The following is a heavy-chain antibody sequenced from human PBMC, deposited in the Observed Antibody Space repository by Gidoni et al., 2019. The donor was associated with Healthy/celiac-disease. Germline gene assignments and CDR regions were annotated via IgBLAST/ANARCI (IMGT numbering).Heavy chain of an antibody. J-gene: IGHJ4*02. Sequence: QLQLQESGPGLVKPSETLSLTCTVSGGSISSSRYYWGWIRQPPGKGLEWIGSIYYSGSTYYNPSLKSRVTISVDTSKNQFSLKLSSVTAADTAVYYCARQVSMEYYYDSSGYYFDYWGQGTLVTVSS. CDR1: GGSISSSRYY. CDR2: IYYSGST. D-gene: IGHD3-22*01. CDR3: ARQVSMEYYYDSSGYYFDY. V-gene: IGHV4-39*01.